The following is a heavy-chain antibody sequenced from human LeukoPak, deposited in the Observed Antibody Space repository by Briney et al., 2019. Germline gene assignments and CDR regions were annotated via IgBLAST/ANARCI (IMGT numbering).Heavy chain of an antibody. CDR2: INHTGST. CDR1: GGSFSGYY. D-gene: IGHD3-9*01. V-gene: IGHV4-34*01. CDR3: ARSPGRYYDMWFDP. J-gene: IGHJ5*02. Sequence: SETLSLTCAVYGGSFSGYYWNWIRQPPGKGLEWIGEINHTGSTNYIPSLKSRVTISVDTSKNQFSLKLSSLTAADTAVYYCARSPGRYYDMWFDPWGQGTLVTVSS.